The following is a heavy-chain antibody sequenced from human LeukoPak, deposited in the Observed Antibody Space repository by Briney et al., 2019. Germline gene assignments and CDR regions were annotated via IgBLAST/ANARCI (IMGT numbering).Heavy chain of an antibody. CDR3: ARDRVDTAMVTDY. CDR2: INPNSGGT. J-gene: IGHJ4*02. Sequence: GASVKVSCKASGYTFTSYGISWVRQAPGQGLEWMGWINPNSGGTNYAQKFQGRVTMTRDTSISTAYMELSRLRSDDTAVYYCARDRVDTAMVTDYWGQGTLVTVSS. D-gene: IGHD5-18*01. V-gene: IGHV1-2*02. CDR1: GYTFTSYG.